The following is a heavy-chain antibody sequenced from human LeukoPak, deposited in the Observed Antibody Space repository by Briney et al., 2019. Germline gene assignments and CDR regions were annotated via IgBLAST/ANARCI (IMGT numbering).Heavy chain of an antibody. CDR3: ASHGAFYLAY. CDR2: IYHIGNT. V-gene: IGHV4-4*02. D-gene: IGHD2/OR15-2a*01. CDR1: GGSISSNNW. J-gene: IGHJ4*02. Sequence: SGTLSLTCAVSGGSISSNNWWSWVRQPPGKGLEWIGEIYHIGNTNYNPSLKCRVTISVDKSNNQFSLKLNSVTAADTAVYYCASHGAFYLAYWGQGTLVTVSS.